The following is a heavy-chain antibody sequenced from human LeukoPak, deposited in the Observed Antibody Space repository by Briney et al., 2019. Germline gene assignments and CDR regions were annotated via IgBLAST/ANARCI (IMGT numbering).Heavy chain of an antibody. V-gene: IGHV3-74*01. CDR1: GCTFSSYW. J-gene: IGHJ4*02. CDR3: AREAYCGGDFYYFDY. CDR2: IDSDGSTT. D-gene: IGHD2-21*02. Sequence: GGSLRLSCAASGCTFSSYWMHWVRQAPGKGLVWVSRIDSDGSTTNYADSVKGRFTISRDNAKNTVYLQMNSLRAEEMAVYYCAREAYCGGDFYYFDYWGQGTLVTVSS.